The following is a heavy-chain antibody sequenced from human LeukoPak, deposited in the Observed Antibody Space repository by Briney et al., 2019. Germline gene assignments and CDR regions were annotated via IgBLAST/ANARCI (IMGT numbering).Heavy chain of an antibody. D-gene: IGHD2-21*02. CDR3: AKDGPDNCGGDCYSGYFDY. V-gene: IGHV3-21*01. J-gene: IGHJ4*02. CDR1: GFTFSSYS. CDR2: ISSSSSYI. Sequence: PGGSLRLSCAASGFTFSSYSMNWVRQAPGKGLEWVSSISSSSSYIYYADSVKGRFTISRDNSKNTLYLQMNSLRAEDTAVYYCAKDGPDNCGGDCYSGYFDYWGQGTLVTVSS.